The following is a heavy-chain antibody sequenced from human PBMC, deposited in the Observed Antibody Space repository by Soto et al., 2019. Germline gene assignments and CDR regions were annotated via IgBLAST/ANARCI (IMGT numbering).Heavy chain of an antibody. CDR1: GGTFSSYA. D-gene: IGHD3-10*01. V-gene: IGHV1-69*13. CDR2: IIPIFGTA. Sequence: SVKVSCKASGGTFSSYAISWVRQAPGQGLEWMGGIIPIFGTANYAQKFQGRVTITADESTSTAYMELSSLRSEDTAVYYCARDEVTMVRGVIIALNYYYGMDVWGQGTTVTVSS. CDR3: ARDEVTMVRGVIIALNYYYGMDV. J-gene: IGHJ6*02.